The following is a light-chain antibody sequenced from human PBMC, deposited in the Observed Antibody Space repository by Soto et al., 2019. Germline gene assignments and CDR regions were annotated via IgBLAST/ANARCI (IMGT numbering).Light chain of an antibody. Sequence: QSALTQPASVSGSPGQSITISCTGTSSDVGGYKYVSWYQQHPGKAPKLIIYEVTNRPSGISNRFSGSKSGNTASLTISGLQAEEEADYFCSSYTTSSTLVFGGVTQLTVL. J-gene: IGLJ2*01. CDR2: EVT. V-gene: IGLV2-14*01. CDR1: SSDVGGYKY. CDR3: SSYTTSSTLV.